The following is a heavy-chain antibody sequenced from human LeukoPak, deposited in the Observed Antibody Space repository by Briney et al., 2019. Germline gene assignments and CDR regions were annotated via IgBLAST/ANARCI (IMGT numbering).Heavy chain of an antibody. CDR3: ARASSYGDYVGF. D-gene: IGHD4-17*01. Sequence: GGSLRLSCAASGFTVSSNYMSWVRQAPGKGLEWVSVIYSGGRTYYADSVKGRFTISRDNSKNTLYLQMNGLRAEDTAVYYCARASSYGDYVGFGGQGTLVTVSS. J-gene: IGHJ4*02. CDR1: GFTVSSNY. CDR2: IYSGGRT. V-gene: IGHV3-53*01.